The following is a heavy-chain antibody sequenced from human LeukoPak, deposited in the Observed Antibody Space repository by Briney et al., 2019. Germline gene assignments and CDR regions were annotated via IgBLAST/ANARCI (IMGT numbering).Heavy chain of an antibody. Sequence: PWASVKVSCKASGYAFTGYYMHWVRQAPGQGLEWMGRINPNSGGTNYAQKFQGRVTMTRDTSISTAYMELSRLRSDDTAVYYCARGYIAARPIAPKTHNWFDPWGQGTLVTVSS. D-gene: IGHD6-6*01. CDR1: GYAFTGYY. J-gene: IGHJ5*02. CDR2: INPNSGGT. CDR3: ARGYIAARPIAPKTHNWFDP. V-gene: IGHV1-2*06.